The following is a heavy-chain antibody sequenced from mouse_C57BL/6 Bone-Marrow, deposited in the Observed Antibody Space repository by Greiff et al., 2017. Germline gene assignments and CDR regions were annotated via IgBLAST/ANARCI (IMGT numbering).Heavy chain of an antibody. CDR2: ILPGSGST. CDR1: GYTFTGYW. J-gene: IGHJ2*01. CDR3: ASNYGRSFDY. D-gene: IGHD1-1*01. Sequence: QVQLQQSGAELMKPGASVKLSCKATGYTFTGYWIEWVKQRPGHGLEWIGEILPGSGSTNYNEKFKGKATFTVDTSSNTAYIQLSSLTTWDSAIYYCASNYGRSFDYWGQGTTLTVSS. V-gene: IGHV1-9*01.